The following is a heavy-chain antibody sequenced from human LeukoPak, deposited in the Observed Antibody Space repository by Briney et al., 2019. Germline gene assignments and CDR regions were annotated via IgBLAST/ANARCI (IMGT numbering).Heavy chain of an antibody. CDR1: GFTFSDFW. D-gene: IGHD7-27*01. CDR3: ATYMNWVAGDV. V-gene: IGHV3-7*01. J-gene: IGHJ6*02. CDR2: IKKDGSEK. Sequence: GGSLRLSSVASGFTFSDFWMGWARQAPGKGLEWVADIKKDGSEKDYVDSGKGRFTISRDNPKNSLYLQMDSLRAEDTAVYYCATYMNWVAGDVWGQGTTVSVSS.